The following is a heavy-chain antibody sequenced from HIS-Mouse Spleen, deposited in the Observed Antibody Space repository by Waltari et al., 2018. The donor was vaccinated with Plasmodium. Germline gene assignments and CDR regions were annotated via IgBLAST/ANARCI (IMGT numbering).Heavy chain of an antibody. D-gene: IGHD6-25*01. Sequence: YAMSWVRQAPGKGLEWVSAISGSGGSTYYADSVKGRFTISRDNSKNTLYPQMNSLRAEDTAVYYCTKVIAARDYWGQGTLVTVSS. CDR2: ISGSGGST. V-gene: IGHV3-23*01. J-gene: IGHJ4*02. CDR3: TKVIAARDY. CDR1: YA.